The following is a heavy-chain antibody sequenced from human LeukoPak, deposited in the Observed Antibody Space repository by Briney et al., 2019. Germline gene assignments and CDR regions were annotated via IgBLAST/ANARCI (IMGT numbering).Heavy chain of an antibody. CDR1: GFTFSSYW. D-gene: IGHD6-19*01. CDR3: ARELALAGTVYYYYYGMDV. V-gene: IGHV3-7*01. J-gene: IGHJ6*02. Sequence: GGSLRLSCAASGFTFSSYWMSWVRQAPGKGLEWVANIKQDGSEKYYVDSVKGRFTISRDNAKNSLYLQMNSLRAEDTAVYYCARELALAGTVYYYYYGMDVWGQGTTVSVSS. CDR2: IKQDGSEK.